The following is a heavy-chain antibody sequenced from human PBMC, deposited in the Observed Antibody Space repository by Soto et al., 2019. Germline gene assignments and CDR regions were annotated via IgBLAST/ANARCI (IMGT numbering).Heavy chain of an antibody. CDR2: INPNSGGT. J-gene: IGHJ4*02. CDR1: GYTFTGYY. D-gene: IGHD4-17*01. Sequence: ASVKVSCKASGYTFTGYYMHWVRQAPGQGLEWMGWINPNSGGTNYAQKFQGWVTMTRDTSISTAYMELSRLRSDDTAVYYCARGSGDYVLVNLDYWGQGTVVTVSS. CDR3: ARGSGDYVLVNLDY. V-gene: IGHV1-2*04.